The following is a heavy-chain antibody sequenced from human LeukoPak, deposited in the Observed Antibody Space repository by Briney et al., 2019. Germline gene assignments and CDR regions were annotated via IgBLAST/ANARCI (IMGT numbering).Heavy chain of an antibody. CDR2: IYTSGST. D-gene: IGHD3-10*01. CDR3: ARLSYGSDDFDY. CDR1: GGSISSGSYY. V-gene: IGHV4-61*02. J-gene: IGHJ4*02. Sequence: SETLSLTCTVSGGSISSGSYYWSWIRQPAGKGLEWIGRIYTSGSTNYNPSLKSRVTISVDTSKNQFSLKLSSVTAADTAVYYCARLSYGSDDFDYWGQGTLVTVSS.